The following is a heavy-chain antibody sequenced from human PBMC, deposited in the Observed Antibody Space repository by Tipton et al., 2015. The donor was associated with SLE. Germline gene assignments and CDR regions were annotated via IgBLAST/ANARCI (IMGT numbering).Heavy chain of an antibody. J-gene: IGHJ5*02. Sequence: SLRLSCAASGFTFSSYGMHWVRQAPGKGLEWVAVIWYDGSNQYYADSVKGRFTMSRDNAKSSLYLQMNSMRDEDTAVYFCVRIPNSANWPNGFDPWGQGTLVTVSS. CDR3: VRIPNSANWPNGFDP. D-gene: IGHD1-1*01. V-gene: IGHV3-33*08. CDR2: IWYDGSNQ. CDR1: GFTFSSYG.